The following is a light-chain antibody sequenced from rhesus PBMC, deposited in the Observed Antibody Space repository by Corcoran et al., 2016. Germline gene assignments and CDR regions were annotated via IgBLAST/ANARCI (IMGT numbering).Light chain of an antibody. CDR1: QDISSY. J-gene: IGKJ3*01. CDR2: KAS. CDR3: QQQNSYPLT. Sequence: DIQMTQSPSSLSASVGDTVTITCRASQDISSYLAWYQQKPGKAPKLLIYKASPLQDGVPSRFSGSGSGTDFPLTISNLQPEAFATYYCQQQNSYPLTFGPGTKLDIK. V-gene: IGKV1-25*01.